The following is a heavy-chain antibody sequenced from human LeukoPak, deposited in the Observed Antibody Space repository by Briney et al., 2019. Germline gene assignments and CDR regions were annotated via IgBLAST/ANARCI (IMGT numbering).Heavy chain of an antibody. J-gene: IGHJ4*02. Sequence: GGSLRLSCAASGFTFSSYWMNWVRQAPGKGLEWVASINQVGSEKYYVDSVKGRFTISRDNAKNSLYLQINSLRAEGTAVYYCARDGAAAGLYFDYWGQGALVTVSS. CDR1: GFTFSSYW. D-gene: IGHD6-13*01. V-gene: IGHV3-7*03. CDR3: ARDGAAAGLYFDY. CDR2: INQVGSEK.